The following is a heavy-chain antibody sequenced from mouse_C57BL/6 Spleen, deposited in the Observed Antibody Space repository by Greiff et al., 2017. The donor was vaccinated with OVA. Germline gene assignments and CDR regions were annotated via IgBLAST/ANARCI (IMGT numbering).Heavy chain of an antibody. CDR2: IDPSDSYT. D-gene: IGHD1-2*01. V-gene: IGHV1-50*01. CDR1: GYTFTSYW. Sequence: QVQLQQPGAELVKPGASVKLSCKASGYTFTSYWMQWVKQRPGQGLEWIGEIDPSDSYTNYNQKFKGKATLTVDTSSSTAYMQLSSLTSEDSAVYYCARRRGYYGKDYWGQGTSVTVSS. J-gene: IGHJ4*01. CDR3: ARRRGYYGKDY.